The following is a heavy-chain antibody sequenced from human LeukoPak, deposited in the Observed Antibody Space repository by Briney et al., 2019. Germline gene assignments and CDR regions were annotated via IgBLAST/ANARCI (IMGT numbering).Heavy chain of an antibody. CDR3: AKQYSSGSPFDY. CDR2: ISSSSRYI. Sequence: GGSLRLSCAASGFTFSSYSMNWVRQAPGKGLEWVSSISSSSRYIYYADSVKGRFTISRDNAKNSLYLQMNSLRAEDTAVYYCAKQYSSGSPFDYWGQGTLVTVSS. D-gene: IGHD6-19*01. J-gene: IGHJ4*02. CDR1: GFTFSSYS. V-gene: IGHV3-21*01.